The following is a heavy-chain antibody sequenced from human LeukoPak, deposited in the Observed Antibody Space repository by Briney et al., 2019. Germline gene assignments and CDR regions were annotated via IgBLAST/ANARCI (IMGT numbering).Heavy chain of an antibody. J-gene: IGHJ4*02. D-gene: IGHD2-21*01. Sequence: KPGGSLRLSCAASGFTFSSYSMNWVRQAPGKGLEWVSSISSSSSYIYYADSVKGRFTISRDNAKNSLYLQMNSLRAEDTAVYYCARASSAFCGGDCYPPTYFDYRGQGTLVTVSS. V-gene: IGHV3-21*01. CDR3: ARASSAFCGGDCYPPTYFDY. CDR1: GFTFSSYS. CDR2: ISSSSSYI.